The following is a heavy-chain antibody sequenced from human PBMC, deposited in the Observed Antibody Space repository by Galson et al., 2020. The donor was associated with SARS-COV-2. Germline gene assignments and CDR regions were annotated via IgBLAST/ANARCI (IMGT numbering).Heavy chain of an antibody. CDR2: ISYDGSNK. D-gene: IGHD6-13*01. J-gene: IGHJ4*02. CDR1: GFTFSSYG. V-gene: IGHV3-30*18. CDR3: AKDRYSSSWSPTAD. Sequence: GGSLRLSCAASGFTFSSYGMHWVRQAPGKGLEWVAVISYDGSNKYYADSVKGRFTISRDNSKNTLYLQMNSLRAEDTAVYYCAKDRYSSSWSPTADWGQGTLVTVSS.